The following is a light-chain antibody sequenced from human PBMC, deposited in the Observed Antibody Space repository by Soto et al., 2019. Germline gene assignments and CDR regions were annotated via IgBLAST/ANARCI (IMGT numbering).Light chain of an antibody. CDR2: LNSDGSH. CDR3: QTWGTGIPYV. CDR1: SGHSSYA. Sequence: QPVLTQSPSASASLGASVKLTCTLSSGHSSYAIAWHQQRPEKGPRYLMKLNSDGSHNKGDGIPDRFSGSSSGAERYLTISSLQSEDEADYYCQTWGTGIPYVFGTGTKVTV. J-gene: IGLJ1*01. V-gene: IGLV4-69*01.